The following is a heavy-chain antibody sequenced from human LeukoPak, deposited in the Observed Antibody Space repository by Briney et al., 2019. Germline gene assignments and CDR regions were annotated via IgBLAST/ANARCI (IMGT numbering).Heavy chain of an antibody. V-gene: IGHV1-2*06. D-gene: IGHD6-13*01. Sequence: ASVKVSCKASGYTFTGYYMHWVRQAPGQGLEWMGRINPYSGDTNLAQKFQGRVTMTRDTSITTAYMDLSSLTPDDTAVYFCARDQGSLTRSWYTGYWGQGTQVTVTS. CDR2: INPYSGDT. CDR1: GYTFTGYY. J-gene: IGHJ4*02. CDR3: ARDQGSLTRSWYTGY.